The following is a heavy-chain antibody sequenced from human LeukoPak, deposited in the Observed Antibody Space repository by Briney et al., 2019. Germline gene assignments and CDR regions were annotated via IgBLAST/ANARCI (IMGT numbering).Heavy chain of an antibody. D-gene: IGHD2-15*01. J-gene: IGHJ3*02. V-gene: IGHV3-23*01. CDR1: GFTFSSYA. Sequence: GGSLRLSCAASGFTFSSYAMSWVRQAPGKGLEWVSAISGSGGSTYYADSVKGRFTISRDNSKNTLYLQMNSLRAEDTAVYYCAKGPPSGDDNVVVVATTIWGQGTMVTVSS. CDR3: AKGPPSGDDNVVVVATTI. CDR2: ISGSGGST.